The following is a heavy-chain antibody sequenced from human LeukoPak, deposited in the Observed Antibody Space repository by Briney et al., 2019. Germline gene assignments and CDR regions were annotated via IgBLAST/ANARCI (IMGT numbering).Heavy chain of an antibody. D-gene: IGHD2-2*01. CDR1: GYTFTSYY. Sequence: ASVKVSCKASGYTFTSYYTHWVRQAPGQGLEWMGIINPSGGSTSYAQKFQGRVAMTRDMSTSTVYMELSSLRSEDTAVYYCARGDCSSTSCYWFDPNNWFDPWGQGTLVTVSS. CDR2: INPSGGST. J-gene: IGHJ5*02. V-gene: IGHV1-46*01. CDR3: ARGDCSSTSCYWFDPNNWFDP.